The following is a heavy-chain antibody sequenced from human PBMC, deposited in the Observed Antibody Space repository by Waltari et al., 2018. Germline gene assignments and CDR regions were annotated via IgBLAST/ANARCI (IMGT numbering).Heavy chain of an antibody. CDR1: GGSISSYY. V-gene: IGHV4-59*01. CDR2: IYYSGST. J-gene: IGHJ4*02. CDR3: ARDTGLYYDILTGYSASNYFDY. Sequence: QVQLQESGPGLVKPSETLSLTCTVSGGSISSYYWRWIRQPPGKGLAWIGYIYYSGSTNYNPSLKSRVTISVDTSKNQFSLKLSSVTAADTAVYYCARDTGLYYDILTGYSASNYFDYWGQGTLVTVSS. D-gene: IGHD3-9*01.